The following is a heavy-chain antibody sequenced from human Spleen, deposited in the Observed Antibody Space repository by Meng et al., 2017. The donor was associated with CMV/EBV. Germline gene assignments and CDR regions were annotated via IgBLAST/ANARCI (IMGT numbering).Heavy chain of an antibody. Sequence: GSLRLSCTVSGYSISSGNYWGWVRQPPGKGLEWIGSIYHSGSTYYNPSLKSRVTISVDTSKNQFSLKLSSVTAADTAVYYCARARFDYWGQGTLVTVSS. CDR2: IYHSGST. CDR1: GYSISSGNY. J-gene: IGHJ4*02. V-gene: IGHV4-38-2*02. CDR3: ARARFDY.